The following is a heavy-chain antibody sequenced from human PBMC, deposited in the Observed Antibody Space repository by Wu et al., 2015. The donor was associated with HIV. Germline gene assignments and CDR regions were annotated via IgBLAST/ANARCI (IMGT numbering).Heavy chain of an antibody. CDR1: GYIFTSYG. CDR2: INPNSGGT. J-gene: IGHJ3*02. V-gene: IGHV1-2*02. CDR3: ARDMGHEGRQWLVQPGAFDI. Sequence: QVRLVQSGGEVKKPGASVKVSCKVSGYIFTSYGVSWVRQAPGQGLEWMGWINPNSGGTNYAQKFQGRVTMTRDTSISTAYMELSRLRSDDTAVYYCARDMGHEGRQWLVQPGAFDIWGQGTMVTVSS. D-gene: IGHD6-19*01.